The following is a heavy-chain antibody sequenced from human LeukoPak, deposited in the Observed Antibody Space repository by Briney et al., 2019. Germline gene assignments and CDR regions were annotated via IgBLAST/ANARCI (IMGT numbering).Heavy chain of an antibody. D-gene: IGHD4-11*01. CDR3: ARFYSNYVTNWFDP. J-gene: IGHJ5*02. CDR1: GGSISSYY. V-gene: IGHV4-59*08. CDR2: IYYSGST. Sequence: SEILSLTCTVSGGSISSYYWSWIRQPPGKGLEWIGYIYYSGSTNYNPSLKSRVTISVDTSKNQFSLKLGSVTAADTAVYYCARFYSNYVTNWFDPWGQGTLVTVSS.